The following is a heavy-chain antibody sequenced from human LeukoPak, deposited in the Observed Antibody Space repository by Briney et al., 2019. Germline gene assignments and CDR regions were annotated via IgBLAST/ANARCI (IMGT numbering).Heavy chain of an antibody. V-gene: IGHV4-59*08. D-gene: IGHD2-21*02. J-gene: IGHJ4*02. CDR3: ARRGGDFVLDY. Sequence: PSETLSLTCTVSGGSITSYHWTWIRQPPGKGLEWIGHIYYSGSTNYNPSLKSRVTISVDTSKNQFSLKVSSATAACTAVYYCARRGGDFVLDYWAQGTLVTVSS. CDR1: GGSITSYH. CDR2: IYYSGST.